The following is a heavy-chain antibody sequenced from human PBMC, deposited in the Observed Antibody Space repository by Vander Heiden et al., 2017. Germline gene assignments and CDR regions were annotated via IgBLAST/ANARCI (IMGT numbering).Heavy chain of an antibody. V-gene: IGHV3-33*01. J-gene: IGHJ4*02. Sequence: QVQLVESGGGVVQPGRSLRLSCAASGFHFSSYGMHWVRQAPGKGLEWVAVIWYDGSNKYYADSVKGRFTISRDNSKNTLYLQMNSLRAEDTAVYYCARDSSYYDSSGDYWGQGTLVTVSS. CDR2: IWYDGSNK. D-gene: IGHD3-22*01. CDR1: GFHFSSYG. CDR3: ARDSSYYDSSGDY.